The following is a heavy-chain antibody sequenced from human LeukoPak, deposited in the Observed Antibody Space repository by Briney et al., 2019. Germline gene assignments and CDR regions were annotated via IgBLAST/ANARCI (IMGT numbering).Heavy chain of an antibody. J-gene: IGHJ3*02. D-gene: IGHD3-9*01. CDR2: INPSGGST. CDR3: ARADLFDHSPSDAFDI. Sequence: ASVKVSCKASGCTFTSYYMHWVRQAPGQGLEWMGIINPSGGSTSYAQKFQGRATMTRDTSTSTVYMELSSLRSEDTAVYYCARADLFDHSPSDAFDIWGQGTMVTVSS. V-gene: IGHV1-46*01. CDR1: GCTFTSYY.